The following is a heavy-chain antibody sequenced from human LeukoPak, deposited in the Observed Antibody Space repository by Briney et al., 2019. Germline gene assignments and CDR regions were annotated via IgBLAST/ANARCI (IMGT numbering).Heavy chain of an antibody. Sequence: PGGSRRLSCAASGLTASSSYMSWVSQAPGKGLEWVSIIYNDGSTYYADSMKGRFTISRDNSKNTLYLQVNSLRAEDTAMYYCARNILFAFDIWGEGTMVTVSS. J-gene: IGHJ3*02. CDR3: ARNILFAFDI. V-gene: IGHV3-53*01. CDR1: GLTASSSY. CDR2: IYNDGST.